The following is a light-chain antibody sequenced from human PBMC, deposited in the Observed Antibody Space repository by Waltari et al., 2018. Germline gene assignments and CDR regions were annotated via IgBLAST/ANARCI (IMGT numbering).Light chain of an antibody. Sequence: QSALTQPASVSGSPGQSITISCPGSSSSVGRYNYVSWYQAPPDKPPKLILYVVGKRPSGVSDRFSGSKSGNTASLTISGLQAEDEADYYCCAYTGRRILPYVFGTGTKVTVL. CDR1: SSSVGRYNY. CDR2: VVG. CDR3: CAYTGRRILPYV. V-gene: IGLV2-14*01. J-gene: IGLJ1*01.